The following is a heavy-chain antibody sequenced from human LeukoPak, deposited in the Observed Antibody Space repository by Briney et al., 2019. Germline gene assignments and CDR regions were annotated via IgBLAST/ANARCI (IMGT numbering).Heavy chain of an antibody. V-gene: IGHV3-33*01. Sequence: PGRSLRLSCAASGFAFNTYAMHWVRQAPGQGLEWVALIWHDGSHKFYSNSVRGQFTISRDNSKNTVSLQMNNLRPEDTAVYYCAREISGSGSYPDFWGQGTLVTVSS. J-gene: IGHJ4*02. CDR3: AREISGSGSYPDF. D-gene: IGHD3-10*01. CDR2: IWHDGSHK. CDR1: GFAFNTYA.